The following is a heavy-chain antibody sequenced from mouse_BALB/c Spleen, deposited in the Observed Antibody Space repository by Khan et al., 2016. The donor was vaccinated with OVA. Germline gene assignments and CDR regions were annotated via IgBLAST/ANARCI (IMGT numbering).Heavy chain of an antibody. D-gene: IGHD1-3*01. CDR2: INTYTGEP. J-gene: IGHJ4*01. V-gene: IGHV9-3-1*01. CDR1: GYTFTNYG. CDR3: AKVGYNGTMDY. Sequence: QIQLVQSGPELKKPGETVKISCKASGYTFTNYGMNWVRQSPGKGLKWMGWINTYTGEPTYADDFKGRFAFSLKTSASAAFLQINNLENEETAKYFCAKVGYNGTMDYWGQGTSVTVSS.